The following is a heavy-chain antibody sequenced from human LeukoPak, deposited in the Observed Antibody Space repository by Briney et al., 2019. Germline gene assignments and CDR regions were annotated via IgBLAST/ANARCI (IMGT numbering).Heavy chain of an antibody. CDR1: GGSISSYY. J-gene: IGHJ4*02. V-gene: IGHV4-59*01. CDR3: ASGGDYDTFDY. Sequence: PSETLSLTCTVSGGSISSYYWSWIRQPPGKGPEWIGYIYYSGSTNYNPSLKSRVTISVDTSKNQFSLKLSSVTAADTAVYYCASGGDYDTFDYWGQGTLVTVSS. CDR2: IYYSGST. D-gene: IGHD4-17*01.